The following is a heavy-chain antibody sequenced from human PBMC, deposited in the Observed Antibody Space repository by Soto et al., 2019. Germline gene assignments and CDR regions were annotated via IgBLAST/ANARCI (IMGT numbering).Heavy chain of an antibody. CDR2: ISGDGYNT. J-gene: IGHJ4*02. CDR3: ARDVGGFKAMFDY. CDR1: GFIFSDYG. V-gene: IGHV3-23*01. Sequence: PGGSLRLSCAASGFIFSDYGMGWVRQTPGKGLEWVSTISGDGYNTHYADSVAGRFTIPRDNSKNTLYLQMNSLRAEDTARYYCARDVGGFKAMFDYWGQGTQVTVSS. D-gene: IGHD5-12*01.